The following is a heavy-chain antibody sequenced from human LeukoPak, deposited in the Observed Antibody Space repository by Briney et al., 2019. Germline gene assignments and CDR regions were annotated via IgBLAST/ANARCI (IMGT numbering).Heavy chain of an antibody. V-gene: IGHV3-74*01. CDR3: ARAVTYFYGSVTYDWFDP. D-gene: IGHD3-10*01. Sequence: PGGSLRLSCEASGFTFSSYWMHWVRQTPGKGLMWVSRIESDGSTIYADSVKDRFTISRDNGKNTVYLQMNSLRVDDTAMYYCARAVTYFYGSVTYDWFDPWGQGTLVTVSS. J-gene: IGHJ5*02. CDR2: IESDGST. CDR1: GFTFSSYW.